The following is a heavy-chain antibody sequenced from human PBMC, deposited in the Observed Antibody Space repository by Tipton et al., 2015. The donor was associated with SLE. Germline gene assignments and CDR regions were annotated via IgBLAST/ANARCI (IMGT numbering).Heavy chain of an antibody. Sequence: TLSLTCTVSGYSISSGYHWSWIRQPPGKGLEWIGEINRDGSTNYNPTLKSRVTISIDTSKNQFSLKLSSVTAADTAVYYCARAWGSGSFDYWGQGTLVTVSS. CDR1: GYSISSGYH. CDR3: ARAWGSGSFDY. D-gene: IGHD1-26*01. J-gene: IGHJ4*02. CDR2: INRDGST. V-gene: IGHV4-38-2*02.